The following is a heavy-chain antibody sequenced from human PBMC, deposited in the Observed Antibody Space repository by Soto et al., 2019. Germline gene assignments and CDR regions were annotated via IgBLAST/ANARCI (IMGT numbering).Heavy chain of an antibody. Sequence: GGSLRLSCAASGFTFSSYAMSWVRRAPGKGLEWVSAISGSGGSTYYADSVKGRFTISRDNSKNTLYLQMNSLRAEDTAVYYCAKGTAAVLTYYFDYWGQGTLVTVSS. J-gene: IGHJ4*02. CDR1: GFTFSSYA. CDR3: AKGTAAVLTYYFDY. CDR2: ISGSGGST. V-gene: IGHV3-23*01. D-gene: IGHD6-25*01.